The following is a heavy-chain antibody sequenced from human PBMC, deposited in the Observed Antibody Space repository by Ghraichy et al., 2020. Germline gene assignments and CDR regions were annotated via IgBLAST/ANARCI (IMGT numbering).Heavy chain of an antibody. CDR3: AVTGYCSSTSCDTGDYYYYYMDV. V-gene: IGHV1-8*01. CDR2: MNPNSGNT. CDR1: GYTFTSYD. Sequence: ASVKVSCKASGYTFTSYDINWVRQATGQGLEWMGWMNPNSGNTGYAQKFQGRVTMTRNTSISTAYMELSSLRSEDTAVYYCAVTGYCSSTSCDTGDYYYYYMDVWGKGTTVTVSS. D-gene: IGHD2-2*01. J-gene: IGHJ6*03.